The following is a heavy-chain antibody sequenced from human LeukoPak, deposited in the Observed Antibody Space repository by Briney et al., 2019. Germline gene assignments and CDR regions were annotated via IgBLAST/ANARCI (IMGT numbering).Heavy chain of an antibody. J-gene: IGHJ4*02. V-gene: IGHV3-33*01. CDR2: IWYDGSNK. CDR1: GFTFSSYG. D-gene: IGHD6-19*01. CDR3: ARVEGTGSGWLFDY. Sequence: GRSLRLSCAASGFTFSSYGMHWVRQAPGKGLEWVAVIWYDGSNKYYADSVKGRFTISRDNSKNTLYLQMNSLRAEDTAVYYCARVEGTGSGWLFDYWGQGTLVTVSS.